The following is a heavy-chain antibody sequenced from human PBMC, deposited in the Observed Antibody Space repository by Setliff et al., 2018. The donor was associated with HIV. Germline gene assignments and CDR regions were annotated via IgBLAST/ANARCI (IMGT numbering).Heavy chain of an antibody. CDR1: GYTFTDYY. Sequence: ASVKVSCKASGYTFTDYYLHWVRQAPGQGLEWMGWINPNRGGTDYAQKFQGRVTMTRDTSISTAYMELSRLRSDDTAVYYCARSSPYSSSYGYWGQGTLVTVSS. V-gene: IGHV1-2*02. CDR2: INPNRGGT. CDR3: ARSSPYSSSYGY. J-gene: IGHJ4*02. D-gene: IGHD6-6*01.